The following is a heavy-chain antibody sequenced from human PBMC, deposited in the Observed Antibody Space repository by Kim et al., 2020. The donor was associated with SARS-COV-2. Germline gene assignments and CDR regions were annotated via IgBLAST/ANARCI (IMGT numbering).Heavy chain of an antibody. CDR3: SMATTREDWFDP. D-gene: IGHD5-12*01. CDR2: INPNSGGT. Sequence: ASVKVSCKASGYTFTGYYMHWVRQAPGQGLEWMGWINPNSGGTNYAQKFQGRVTMTRDTSISTAYMELSRLRSDDTAVYYCSMATTREDWFDPWGQGTLVTVSS. CDR1: GYTFTGYY. V-gene: IGHV1-2*02. J-gene: IGHJ5*02.